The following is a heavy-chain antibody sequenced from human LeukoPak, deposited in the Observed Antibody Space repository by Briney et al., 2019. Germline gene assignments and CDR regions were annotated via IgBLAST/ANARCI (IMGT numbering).Heavy chain of an antibody. Sequence: SETLSLTCTVSGYSISSGYYWGWIRQPPGKGLEWIGYIYYSGSTNYNPSLKSRVTISVDTSKNQFSLKLSSVTAADTAVYYCARGRGGDYYGSGSYIYYYYMDVWGKGTTVTVSS. D-gene: IGHD3-10*01. J-gene: IGHJ6*03. CDR1: GYSISSGYY. CDR2: IYYSGST. V-gene: IGHV4-61*01. CDR3: ARGRGGDYYGSGSYIYYYYMDV.